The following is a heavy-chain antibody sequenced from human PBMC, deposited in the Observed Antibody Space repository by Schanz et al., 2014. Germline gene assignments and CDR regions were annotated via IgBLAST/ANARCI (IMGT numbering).Heavy chain of an antibody. V-gene: IGHV3-21*04. CDR1: GFSFSGYV. D-gene: IGHD2-21*01. CDR3: AKGQLLSYYFDY. J-gene: IGHJ4*02. CDR2: TKAGGRDI. Sequence: VQLVESGGGVAQPGGSLRLSCAASGFSFSGYVMHWVRQAPGKGLEWLSYTKAGGRDIHYADSVKGRFTISRDEVKHSVYLQMNSLRAEDTAVYYCAKGQLLSYYFDYWGQGTLVTVSS.